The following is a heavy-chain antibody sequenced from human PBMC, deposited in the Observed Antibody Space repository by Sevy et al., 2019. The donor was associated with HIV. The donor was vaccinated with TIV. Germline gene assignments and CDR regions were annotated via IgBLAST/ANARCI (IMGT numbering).Heavy chain of an antibody. Sequence: SETLSLTCSVSYGPISAYYWNWIRQSPGKGLEWIGYIHYSGSTNYNPSFKSRVTMSLDTSKNQFSLQLNSVTAADTALYYCARAPPVRSGDDSLNWFDPWGRGTLVTVPS. V-gene: IGHV4-59*01. CDR1: YGPISAYY. J-gene: IGHJ5*02. D-gene: IGHD5-12*01. CDR2: IHYSGST. CDR3: ARAPPVRSGDDSLNWFDP.